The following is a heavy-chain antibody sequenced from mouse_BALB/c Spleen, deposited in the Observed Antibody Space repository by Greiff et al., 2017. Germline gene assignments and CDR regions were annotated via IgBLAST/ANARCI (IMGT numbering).Heavy chain of an antibody. D-gene: IGHD1-1*01. Sequence: QVQLKQPGAELVKPGASVKLSCKASGYTFTSYWMHWVKQRPGQGLEWIGEINPSKGRTNYNEKFKSKATLTVDKSSSTDYMQLSSLTSEDSAVYYGGGCEGSGHYAMDYWGQGTSVTVSS. CDR3: GGCEGSGHYAMDY. J-gene: IGHJ4*01. CDR2: INPSKGRT. V-gene: IGHV1S81*02. CDR1: GYTFTSYW.